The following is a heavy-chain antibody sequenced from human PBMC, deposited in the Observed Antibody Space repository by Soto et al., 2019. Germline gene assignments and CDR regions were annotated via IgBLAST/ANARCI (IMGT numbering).Heavy chain of an antibody. J-gene: IGHJ4*02. V-gene: IGHV4-39*07. D-gene: IGHD3-22*01. Sequence: SETLSLTCTVSGGSISSSSYYWGWIRQPPGKGLEWIGSIYYSGSTYYNPSLKSRVTISVDTSKNQFSLKLSSVTAADTAVYYCATSENYYDSSGYYSFDYWGQGTLVTVSS. CDR2: IYYSGST. CDR3: ATSENYYDSSGYYSFDY. CDR1: GGSISSSSYY.